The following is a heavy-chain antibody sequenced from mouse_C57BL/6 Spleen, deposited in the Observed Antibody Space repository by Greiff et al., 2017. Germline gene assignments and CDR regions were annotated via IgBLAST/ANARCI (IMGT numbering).Heavy chain of an antibody. CDR2: LYPGSGST. V-gene: IGHV1-55*01. D-gene: IGHD2-4*01. CDR3: AREVRDYPMDY. J-gene: IGHJ4*01. CDR1: GYTFTSYW. Sequence: QVQLQQPGAELVKPGASVKMSCKASGYTFTSYWITWVKQRPGQGLEWIGDLYPGSGSTNYNEKFKSKATLTVDTSSSTAYMQLSSLTSEDSAVYYCAREVRDYPMDYWGQGTSVTVSS.